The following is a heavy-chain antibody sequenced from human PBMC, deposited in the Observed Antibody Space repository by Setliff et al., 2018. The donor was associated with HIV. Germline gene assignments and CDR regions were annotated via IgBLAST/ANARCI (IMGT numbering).Heavy chain of an antibody. V-gene: IGHV4-61*02. Sequence: SETLSLTCTVSGGSMSSGSYFWSWIRQPAGKGLEWIGRIYTSGSTDYNPSLKSRLTISVDTPKNQFSLKLTSVAAADTAVYYCARDSGGYNYGFAVGSFDYWGQGALVTVSS. CDR2: IYTSGST. CDR1: GGSMSSGSYF. CDR3: ARDSGGYNYGFAVGSFDY. D-gene: IGHD5-18*01. J-gene: IGHJ4*02.